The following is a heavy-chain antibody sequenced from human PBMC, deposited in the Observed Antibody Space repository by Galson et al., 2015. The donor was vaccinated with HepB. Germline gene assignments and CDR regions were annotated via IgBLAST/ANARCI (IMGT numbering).Heavy chain of an antibody. CDR3: AREGGHDFWRGYYYGMDV. CDR2: INPNSGGT. V-gene: IGHV1-2*02. CDR1: GYSFTGYY. Sequence: SLKVSCKASGYSFTGYYMHWVRQAPGQGLEWMGWINPNSGGTNYAQKFQGRVTMTRDTSISTAYMELSRLRSDDTAVYYCAREGGHDFWRGYYYGMDVWGQGTTVTVSS. J-gene: IGHJ6*02. D-gene: IGHD3-3*01.